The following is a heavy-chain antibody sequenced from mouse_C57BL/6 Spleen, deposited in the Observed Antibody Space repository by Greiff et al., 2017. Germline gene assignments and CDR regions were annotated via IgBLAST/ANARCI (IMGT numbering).Heavy chain of an antibody. CDR3: ASNDSSSQGAY. V-gene: IGHV1-31*01. D-gene: IGHD1-1*01. J-gene: IGHJ2*01. CDR2: IYPYNGVS. Sequence: VQLQQSGPELVKPGASVKISCKASGYSFTGHYMHWVKQSPGNILDWIGYIYPYNGVSSYNQKFKGKATLTVDKSSSTAYMELRSLTAEDSEDYDGASNDSSSQGAYWGQGTTLTVSS. CDR1: GYSFTGHY.